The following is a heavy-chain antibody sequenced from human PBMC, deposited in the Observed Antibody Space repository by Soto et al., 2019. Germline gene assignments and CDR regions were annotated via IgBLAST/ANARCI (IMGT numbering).Heavy chain of an antibody. J-gene: IGHJ3*02. CDR3: ARDRGGSYYGAFDI. D-gene: IGHD1-26*01. CDR2: IYSGGST. Sequence: GGSLRLSCAASGFTVSSNYMSWVRQAPGKGLEWVSVIYSGGSTYYADSVKGRFTISRDNSKNTLYLQMNSLRAEDTAVYYCARDRGGSYYGAFDIWGQGTMVTVSS. V-gene: IGHV3-53*01. CDR1: GFTVSSNY.